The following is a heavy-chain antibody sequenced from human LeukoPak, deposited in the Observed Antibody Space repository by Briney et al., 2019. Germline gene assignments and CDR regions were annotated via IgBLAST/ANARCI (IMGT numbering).Heavy chain of an antibody. CDR2: LYFSGST. Sequence: PSETLSLTCTVSGGSISSSIYYWGWIRQPPGKGLGWIGSLYFSGSTYYNPSLKSRVTISVDTSKNQFSLKLTSVTAADSAVYYCARPLGEVPAAYGYWGQGVLVTVSS. CDR1: GGSISSSIYY. J-gene: IGHJ4*02. CDR3: ARPLGEVPAAYGY. V-gene: IGHV4-39*01. D-gene: IGHD2-2*01.